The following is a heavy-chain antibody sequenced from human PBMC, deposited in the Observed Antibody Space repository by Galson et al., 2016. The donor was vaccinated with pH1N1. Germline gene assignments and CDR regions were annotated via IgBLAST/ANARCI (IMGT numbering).Heavy chain of an antibody. CDR2: ILPILGIA. CDR1: GGTFSSYT. Sequence: SVKVSCKASGGTFSSYTINWVRQAPGQGLEWMGRILPILGIANYAQKFQGRVTITAAKSTSTAYMEVISLRSDDTAVYYCARSAAAVGNAFDMWGQGTKVTVSS. D-gene: IGHD6-13*01. J-gene: IGHJ3*02. V-gene: IGHV1-69*02. CDR3: ARSAAAVGNAFDM.